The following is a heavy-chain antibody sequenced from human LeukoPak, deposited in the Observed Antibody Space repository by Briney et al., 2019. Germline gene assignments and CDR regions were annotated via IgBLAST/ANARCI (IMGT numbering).Heavy chain of an antibody. J-gene: IGHJ4*02. CDR2: ISGNGGST. V-gene: IGHV3-23*01. CDR3: AKADSARGVTLKSTIDY. CDR1: GFTFSSYA. D-gene: IGHD2-21*02. Sequence: PGGSLRLSCAASGFTFSSYAMSWVRQARGKGLEWVSVISGNGGSTYYADSVKGRFTISRDNSKNTLYLQMNSLRGEDKAVYYCAKADSARGVTLKSTIDYWGEGTLVTVSS.